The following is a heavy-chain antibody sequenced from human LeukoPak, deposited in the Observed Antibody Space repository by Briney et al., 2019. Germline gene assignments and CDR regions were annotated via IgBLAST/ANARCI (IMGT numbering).Heavy chain of an antibody. V-gene: IGHV3-21*01. D-gene: IGHD5-18*01. Sequence: GGSLRLSCAASGFTFSSYSMNWVRQAPGKGLEWVSSISSSSSYIYYADSVKGRFTIPRDNAKNSLYLQMNSLRAEDTAVYYCARGQDTAMVFDYWGQGTLVTVSS. CDR2: ISSSSSYI. CDR1: GFTFSSYS. J-gene: IGHJ4*02. CDR3: ARGQDTAMVFDY.